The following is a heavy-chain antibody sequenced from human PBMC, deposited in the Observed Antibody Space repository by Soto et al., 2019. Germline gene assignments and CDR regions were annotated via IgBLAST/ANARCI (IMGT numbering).Heavy chain of an antibody. CDR3: AKQLYFSDHYGMDV. CDR2: ISYDGSNK. V-gene: IGHV3-33*05. CDR1: GFDFRSYG. D-gene: IGHD1-1*01. J-gene: IGHJ6*02. Sequence: PGGSLGLSCVASGFDFRSYGMHWVRQAPGKGLEWVAVISYDGSNKYYADSVKGRFTISRDNSKNTLYLQMNSLRAEDTAMYYCAKQLYFSDHYGMDVWGQGTTVTGSS.